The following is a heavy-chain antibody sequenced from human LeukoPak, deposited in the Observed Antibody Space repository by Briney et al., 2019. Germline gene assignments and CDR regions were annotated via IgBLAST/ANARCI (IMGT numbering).Heavy chain of an antibody. J-gene: IGHJ1*01. CDR3: ATGYSYGAAEYFQH. D-gene: IGHD5-18*01. Sequence: PGGSLRLSCAASGFTFSSYGMHWVRQAPGKGLEWVAVISYDGSNKYYADSVKGRFTISRDNSKNTLYLQMNSLRAEDTAVYYCATGYSYGAAEYFQHWGQGTLVTVSS. CDR2: ISYDGSNK. V-gene: IGHV3-30*03. CDR1: GFTFSSYG.